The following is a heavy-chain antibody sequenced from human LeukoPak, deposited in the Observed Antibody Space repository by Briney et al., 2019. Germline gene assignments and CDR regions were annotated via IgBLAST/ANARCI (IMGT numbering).Heavy chain of an antibody. D-gene: IGHD1-26*01. CDR1: GFTFSSYS. CDR3: AREMGAPYAFDI. CDR2: IKQDGSEK. J-gene: IGHJ3*02. Sequence: GGSLRLSCAASGFTFSSYSMNWVRQAPGKGLEWVANIKQDGSEKYYVDSVKGRFTISRDNAKNSLYVQMNSLRAEDTAVYYCAREMGAPYAFDIWGQGTMVTVSS. V-gene: IGHV3-7*01.